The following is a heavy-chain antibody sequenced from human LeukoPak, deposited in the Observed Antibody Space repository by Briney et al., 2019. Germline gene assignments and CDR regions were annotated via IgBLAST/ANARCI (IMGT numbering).Heavy chain of an antibody. CDR3: ARHARKHYYGSGSYHFFDY. CDR2: IYYSGST. CDR1: GGSISSYY. V-gene: IGHV4-39*01. Sequence: SETLSLTCTVSGGSISSYYWGWIRQPPGKGLEWIGSIYYSGSTYYNPSLKSRVTISVDTSKNQFSLKLSSVTAADTAVYYCARHARKHYYGSGSYHFFDYWGQGTLVTVSS. J-gene: IGHJ4*02. D-gene: IGHD3-10*01.